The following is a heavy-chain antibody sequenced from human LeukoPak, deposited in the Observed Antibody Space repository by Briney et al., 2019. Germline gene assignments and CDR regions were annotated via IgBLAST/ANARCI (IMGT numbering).Heavy chain of an antibody. CDR1: GFTFSSYA. CDR2: ISGSGGST. CDR3: AKDQKQWLVHRGFDY. D-gene: IGHD6-19*01. V-gene: IGHV3-23*01. J-gene: IGHJ4*02. Sequence: PGGSLRLSCAASGFTFSSYAMSWVRQAPGKGLVWVSAISGSGGSTYYADSVKGRFTISRDNSKNTLYLQMNSLRAEDTAVYYCAKDQKQWLVHRGFDYWGQGTLVTVSS.